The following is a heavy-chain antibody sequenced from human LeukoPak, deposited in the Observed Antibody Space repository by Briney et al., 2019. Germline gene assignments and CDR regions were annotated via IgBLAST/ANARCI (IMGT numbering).Heavy chain of an antibody. V-gene: IGHV3-15*01. CDR2: IKSKTDGGTT. D-gene: IGHD2-15*01. J-gene: IGHJ4*02. Sequence: PGGSLRLSCAASGFVVSTNYMSWVRQAPGKGLEWVGRIKSKTDGGTTDYAAPVKGRFTISRDDSKNTLYLQMNSLKTEDTAVYYCTTALVVVVAATHLRDYYFDYWGQGTLVTVSS. CDR1: GFVVSTNY. CDR3: TTALVVVVAATHLRDYYFDY.